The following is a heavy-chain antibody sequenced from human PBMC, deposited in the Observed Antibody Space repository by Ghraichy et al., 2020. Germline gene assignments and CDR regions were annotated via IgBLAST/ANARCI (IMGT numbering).Heavy chain of an antibody. D-gene: IGHD2-2*03. Sequence: TLSLTCTVSGGSISSGGHYWSWIRQHPGKGLEWIGYIYYTGSTSYDPSLKSRVTISVDTSKNQFSLKLSSVTAADTAVYYCARDGFCSSTSCYGTWWSDPWGQGTLVTVSS. V-gene: IGHV4-31*03. J-gene: IGHJ5*02. CDR3: ARDGFCSSTSCYGTWWSDP. CDR2: IYYTGST. CDR1: GGSISSGGHY.